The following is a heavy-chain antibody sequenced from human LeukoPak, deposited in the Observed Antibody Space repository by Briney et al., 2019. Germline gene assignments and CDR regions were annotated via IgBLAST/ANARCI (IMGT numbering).Heavy chain of an antibody. CDR1: GFTFSSYW. CDR2: IKQDGSEK. Sequence: PGRSLRLSCAASGFTFSSYWMSWVRQAPGKGLEWVANIKQDGSEKYYVDSVKGRFTISRDNSKNTLYLQMNSLRAEDTAVYYCEGGNSGDYWGQGTLVTVPS. D-gene: IGHD4-23*01. V-gene: IGHV3-7*01. CDR3: EGGNSGDY. J-gene: IGHJ4*02.